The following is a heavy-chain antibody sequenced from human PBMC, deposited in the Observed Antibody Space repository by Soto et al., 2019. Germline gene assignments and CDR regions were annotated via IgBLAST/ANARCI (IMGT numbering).Heavy chain of an antibody. CDR2: IYAYNGNT. CDR3: ARDWPMVITDD. CDR1: GYTFASYG. Sequence: QVQLVQSGAEVRRPGASVTVSCKTSGYTFASYGVSWLRQAPGQGLEWMGWIYAYNGNTKYAERLQDRVTMTTDTSTSTAYMELRSLRSDDTAVYYCARDWPMVITDDWGQGTLVTVSS. V-gene: IGHV1-18*01. J-gene: IGHJ4*02. D-gene: IGHD3-22*01.